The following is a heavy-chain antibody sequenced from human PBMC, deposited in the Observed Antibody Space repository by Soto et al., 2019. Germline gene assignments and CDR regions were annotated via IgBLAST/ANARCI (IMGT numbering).Heavy chain of an antibody. V-gene: IGHV4-4*02. D-gene: IGHD3-22*01. Sequence: SETLSLTCAVSGGSISSSNWWSWVRQPPGKGLEWIGEIYHSGSTNYNPSLKSRVTISVDKSKNQFSLKLSSVTAEDTAVYYCAKGAGYDSSGYYYALFDSWGQGALVTVSS. CDR2: IYHSGST. CDR1: GGSISSSNW. CDR3: AKGAGYDSSGYYYALFDS. J-gene: IGHJ4*02.